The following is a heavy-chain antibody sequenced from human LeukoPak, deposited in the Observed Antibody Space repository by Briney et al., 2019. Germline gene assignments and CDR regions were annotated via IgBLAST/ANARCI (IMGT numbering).Heavy chain of an antibody. J-gene: IGHJ4*02. CDR1: GYTFTDYY. CDR3: SREDY. Sequence: ASVKVSCKASGYTFTDYYLHWVRQAPGQGLEWVVWINPNSGGTNYAQKFQGRVTMTRDTSISTVYMELSRLRSDDTAVYYCSREDYWGQGTLVTVSS. V-gene: IGHV1-2*02. CDR2: INPNSGGT.